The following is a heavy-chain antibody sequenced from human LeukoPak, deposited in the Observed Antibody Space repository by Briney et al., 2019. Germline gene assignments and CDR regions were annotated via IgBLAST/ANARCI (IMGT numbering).Heavy chain of an antibody. CDR1: GYTFTGYY. D-gene: IGHD3-10*01. J-gene: IGHJ4*02. CDR2: INPNSGGT. Sequence: GASVKVSCKASGYTFTGYYMHWVRQAPGQGLEWMGWINPNSGGTNYAQKFQGRVTMTRDTSISTAYMELSRLRSDDTAVYYCAPGGLYGSGSSLFDYWGQGTLVTVSS. CDR3: APGGLYGSGSSLFDY. V-gene: IGHV1-2*02.